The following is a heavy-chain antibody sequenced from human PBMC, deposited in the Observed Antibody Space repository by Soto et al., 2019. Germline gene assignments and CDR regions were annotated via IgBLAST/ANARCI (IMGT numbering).Heavy chain of an antibody. CDR1: GGSISSGGYS. Sequence: SETLSLTCAVSGGSISSGGYSWSWIRQPPGKGLEWIGYIYHSGSTYYNPSLKSRVTVSVDRSKNQFSLKLSSVTAADTAVYYCARGPDYGDYRTYYFDYWGQGTLVTVSS. CDR3: ARGPDYGDYRTYYFDY. D-gene: IGHD4-17*01. V-gene: IGHV4-30-2*01. J-gene: IGHJ4*02. CDR2: IYHSGST.